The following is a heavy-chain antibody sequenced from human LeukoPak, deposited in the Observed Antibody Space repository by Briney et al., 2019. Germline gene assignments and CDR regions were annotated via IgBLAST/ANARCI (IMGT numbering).Heavy chain of an antibody. D-gene: IGHD3-10*01. V-gene: IGHV3-21*04. CDR2: ISSTSTSM. CDR3: ANSAPAVDY. Sequence: GPEWVSSISSTSTSMFYADSVKGRFTISRDNAKNSLYLQMNSLRAEDTAVYYCANSAPAVDYWGQGTLVTVSS. J-gene: IGHJ4*02.